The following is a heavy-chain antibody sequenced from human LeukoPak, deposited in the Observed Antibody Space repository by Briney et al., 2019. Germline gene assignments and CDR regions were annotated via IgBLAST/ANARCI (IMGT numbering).Heavy chain of an antibody. CDR2: IYTSGST. J-gene: IGHJ4*02. CDR3: ARGGITIFGVVIGFDY. CDR1: GGSISSYY. Sequence: SETLSLTCTVSGGSISSYYWSWIRQPAGKGLEWIGRIYTSGSTNYSPSLKSRVTMSVDTSKNQFSLKLSSVTAADTAVYYCARGGITIFGVVIGFDYWGQGTLVTVSS. D-gene: IGHD3-3*01. V-gene: IGHV4-4*07.